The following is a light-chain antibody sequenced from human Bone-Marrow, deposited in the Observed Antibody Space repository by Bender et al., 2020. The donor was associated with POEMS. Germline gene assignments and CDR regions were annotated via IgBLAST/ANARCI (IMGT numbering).Light chain of an antibody. J-gene: IGLJ1*01. Sequence: GQRVTISCSGSNSNIGTNAVNWYQQFPGTAPKLLIYSDNQRPSGVPDRFSGSKSGYTASLTISGLQAEDEADYYCCSYADSYSYVFGTGTKVTVL. CDR2: SDN. CDR1: NSNIGTNA. CDR3: CSYADSYSYV. V-gene: IGLV1-44*01.